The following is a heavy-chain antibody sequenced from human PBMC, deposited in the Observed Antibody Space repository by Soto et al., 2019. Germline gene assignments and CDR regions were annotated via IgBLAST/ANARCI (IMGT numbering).Heavy chain of an antibody. J-gene: IGHJ5*02. V-gene: IGHV1-69*13. D-gene: IGHD3-16*02. Sequence: GASVKVSCKASGGTFSSYAISWVRQAPGQGLEWMGGIIPIFGTANYAQKFQGRVTITADESTSTAYMELSSLRSADTAVYYCASLGLRARGWFDPWGQGTLVTVSS. CDR1: GGTFSSYA. CDR3: ASLGLRARGWFDP. CDR2: IIPIFGTA.